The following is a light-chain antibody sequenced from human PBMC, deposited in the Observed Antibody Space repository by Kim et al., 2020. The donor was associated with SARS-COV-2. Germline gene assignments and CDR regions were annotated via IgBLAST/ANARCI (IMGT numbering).Light chain of an antibody. CDR2: EVT. V-gene: IGLV2-14*01. Sequence: QSALTQPASVSASPGQSITISCTGTSSDSDDYNYVSWYQQHPGKAPKLMIYEVTKRPSGVSYRFSGSKSGNTASLTVSGLQAEDEADYYCSSYTSSSGLMVFGGGTEKTVL. J-gene: IGLJ3*02. CDR3: SSYTSSSGLMV. CDR1: SSDSDDYNY.